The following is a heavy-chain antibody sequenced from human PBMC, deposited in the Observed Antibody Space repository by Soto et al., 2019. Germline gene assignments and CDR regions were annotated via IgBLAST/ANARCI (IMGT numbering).Heavy chain of an antibody. J-gene: IGHJ4*02. Sequence: EVQPLESGGGLVQPGGSLRFSCAASGFTFSSYVMSWVRQAPGKGLEWVSAISGSGGRTYYADSVKGRFTVSRDNSKNTLYLQMNSLRAEDTAVYYCAGSSSWYSFDYWGQGALVTVSS. D-gene: IGHD6-13*01. V-gene: IGHV3-23*01. CDR1: GFTFSSYV. CDR3: AGSSSWYSFDY. CDR2: ISGSGGRT.